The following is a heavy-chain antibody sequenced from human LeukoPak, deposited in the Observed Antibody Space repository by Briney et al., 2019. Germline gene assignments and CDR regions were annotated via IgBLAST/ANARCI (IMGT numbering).Heavy chain of an antibody. CDR2: ISSSTSYI. CDR3: ARENSGSYYQFDC. V-gene: IGHV3-21*01. J-gene: IGHJ4*02. Sequence: GGSLRLSCAASGFTFNNYGMNWVRQAPGKGLEWVSSISSSTSYIYYADSVKGRFTISRDNAKNSLYLQMNSLRPEDTAVYYCARENSGSYYQFDCWGQGTLVTVSS. CDR1: GFTFNNYG. D-gene: IGHD1-26*01.